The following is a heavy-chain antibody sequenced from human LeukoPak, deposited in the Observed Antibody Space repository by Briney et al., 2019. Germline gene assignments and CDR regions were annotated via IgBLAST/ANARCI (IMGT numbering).Heavy chain of an antibody. CDR3: AKFWSGYYTD. CDR1: GDTFGTFS. Sequence: SLKVSCKASGDTFGTFSFNWVRQAPSEGLEWLGGLTPLAGTPNYAQKFQGRLTISADKSTSTVYMELSRLTSEDTAVYFCAKFWSGYYTDWGQGTLVTVSS. J-gene: IGHJ4*02. V-gene: IGHV1-69*06. D-gene: IGHD3-3*01. CDR2: LTPLAGTP.